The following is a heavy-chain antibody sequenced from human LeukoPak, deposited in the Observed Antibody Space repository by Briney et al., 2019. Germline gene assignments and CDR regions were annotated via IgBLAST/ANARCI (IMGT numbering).Heavy chain of an antibody. CDR2: ISAYNGNT. D-gene: IGHD2-15*01. J-gene: IGHJ5*02. CDR3: ARSGTAYCSGGSCYGSKFDP. V-gene: IGHV1-18*01. Sequence: GASVKVSCKASGYMFTSYGITWVRQAPGQGLEWMGWISAYNGNTNYAQHLQGRVTMTTDTSTSTAYMELRSLRSDDTAVYYCARSGTAYCSGGSCYGSKFDPWGQGTLVTVSS. CDR1: GYMFTSYG.